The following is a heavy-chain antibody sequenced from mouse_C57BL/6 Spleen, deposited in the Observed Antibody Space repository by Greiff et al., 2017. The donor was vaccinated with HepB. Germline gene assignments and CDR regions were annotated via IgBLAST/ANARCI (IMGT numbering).Heavy chain of an antibody. J-gene: IGHJ3*01. Sequence: VQLQQSGPELVKPGASVKISCKASGYTFTDYYMNWVKQSHGKSLEWIGDINPNNGGTSYNQKFKGKATLTVDKSSSTAYMELRSLTSEDSAVYYCAREGYETWFAYWGQGTLVTVSA. CDR1: GYTFTDYY. CDR3: AREGYETWFAY. V-gene: IGHV1-26*01. D-gene: IGHD2-3*01. CDR2: INPNNGGT.